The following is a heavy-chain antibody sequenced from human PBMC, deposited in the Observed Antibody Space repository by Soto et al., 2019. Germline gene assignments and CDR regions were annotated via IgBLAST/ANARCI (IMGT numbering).Heavy chain of an antibody. CDR1: GGSISTFY. Sequence: QVQLQESGPGLLKASETLSLTCSVSGGSISTFYWSWIRQPPGRGLEWIGYISYSGSTNYNPALKSRLTGSRDTSKIQIFLKVISLAAADTAVYSCASHVRRLGSSYGYSYQYWGQGTLVTVSS. D-gene: IGHD5-18*01. CDR3: ASHVRRLGSSYGYSYQY. V-gene: IGHV4-59*08. J-gene: IGHJ4*02. CDR2: ISYSGST.